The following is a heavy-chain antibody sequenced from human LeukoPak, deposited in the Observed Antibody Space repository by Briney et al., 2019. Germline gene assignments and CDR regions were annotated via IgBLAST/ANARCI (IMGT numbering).Heavy chain of an antibody. CDR2: IYHSGST. V-gene: IGHV4-4*02. J-gene: IGHJ4*02. CDR3: ARIGNYYFDY. CDR1: GFTFSSYW. Sequence: PGGSLRLSCAASGFTFSSYWMHWVRQAPGKGLEWIGEIYHSGSTNYNPSLKSRVTITVDKSKNQFSLKLTSVTAADTAVYYCARIGNYYFDYWGQGTLVTVSS. D-gene: IGHD1-1*01.